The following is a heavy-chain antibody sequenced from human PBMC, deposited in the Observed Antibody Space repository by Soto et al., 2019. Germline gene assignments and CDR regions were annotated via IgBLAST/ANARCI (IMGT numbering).Heavy chain of an antibody. J-gene: IGHJ6*02. V-gene: IGHV2-70*01. CDR1: GFSLSTSGMC. Sequence: SGPTLVNPTQTLTLTCTFSGFSLSTSGMCVSWIRQPPGKALEWLALIDWDDDKYYSTSLKTRLTISKDTSKNQVVLTMTNMDPVDTATYYCARIRIRLAHYYGMDVWGQGTTVTVSS. CDR3: ARIRIRLAHYYGMDV. D-gene: IGHD3-16*01. CDR2: IDWDDDK.